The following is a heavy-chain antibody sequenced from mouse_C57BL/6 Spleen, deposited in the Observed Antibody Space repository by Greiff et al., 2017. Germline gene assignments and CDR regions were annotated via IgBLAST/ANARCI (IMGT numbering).Heavy chain of an antibody. CDR1: GYTFTDYY. V-gene: IGHV1-76*01. CDR3: ARSGAAQASYYFDY. CDR2: IYPGSGNT. D-gene: IGHD3-2*02. J-gene: IGHJ2*01. Sequence: VQRVESGAELVRPGASVKLSCKASGYTFTDYYINWVKQRPGQGLEWIARIYPGSGNTYYNEKFKGKATLTAEKSSSTAYMQLSSLTSEDSAVYFCARSGAAQASYYFDYWGQGTTLTVSS.